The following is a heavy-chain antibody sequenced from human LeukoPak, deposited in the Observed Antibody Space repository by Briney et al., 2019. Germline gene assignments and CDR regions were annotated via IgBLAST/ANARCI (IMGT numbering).Heavy chain of an antibody. CDR3: AKGISYYYGMDV. Sequence: GGSLRLSCAASGFTFSSYAMSWVRQAPRKGLEWVSTISSSGDNTHYAASVRGRFTISRDNSKNTLYLQMNSLRAEDTAVYYCAKGISYYYGMDVWGQGTTVTVSS. V-gene: IGHV3-23*01. CDR2: ISSSGDNT. D-gene: IGHD6-13*01. J-gene: IGHJ6*02. CDR1: GFTFSSYA.